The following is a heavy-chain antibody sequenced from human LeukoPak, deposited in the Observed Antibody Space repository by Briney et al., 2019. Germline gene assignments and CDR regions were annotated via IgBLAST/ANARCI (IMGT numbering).Heavy chain of an antibody. Sequence: KSGGSLRLSCVASAFTFKTYTLSWVRQTPGKGLEWVSYISTAGNLINYADSVRGRFTISRDNAKNSLYLYMSSLTPEDTAVYYCARTVEGHFDFRGQGTLVTVSS. J-gene: IGHJ4*02. CDR2: ISTAGNLI. CDR1: AFTFKTYT. V-gene: IGHV3-21*01. CDR3: ARTVEGHFDF. D-gene: IGHD5-24*01.